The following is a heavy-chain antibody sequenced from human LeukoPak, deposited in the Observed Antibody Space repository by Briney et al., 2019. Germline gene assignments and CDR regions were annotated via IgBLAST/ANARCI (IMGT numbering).Heavy chain of an antibody. J-gene: IGHJ5*02. D-gene: IGHD3-22*01. CDR1: GFTFSSYS. CDR2: ISSSSSTI. CDR3: ARDLGQYYDTSDNWFDP. V-gene: IGHV3-48*01. Sequence: LPGGSLRLSCAASGFTFSSYSMNWVRQAPGKGLEWVSYISSSSSTIYYADSVKGRFTISRDNAKNSLYLQMNSLRAEDTAVYYCARDLGQYYDTSDNWFDPWGQGTLVTVSS.